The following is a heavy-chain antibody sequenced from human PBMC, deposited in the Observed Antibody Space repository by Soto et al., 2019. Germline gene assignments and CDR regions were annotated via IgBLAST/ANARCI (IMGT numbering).Heavy chain of an antibody. CDR3: AKSRSTRNLGTTYYFDY. J-gene: IGHJ4*02. V-gene: IGHV3-23*01. D-gene: IGHD2-2*01. Sequence: GGSLRLSCAASGFTFSSYAMSWVRQAPEKGLKWVSAISGSGGSTYYADSVKGRFTISRDNSKNTLYLQMNSLRAEDTAVYYCAKSRSTRNLGTTYYFDYWGQGTLVTVSS. CDR2: ISGSGGST. CDR1: GFTFSSYA.